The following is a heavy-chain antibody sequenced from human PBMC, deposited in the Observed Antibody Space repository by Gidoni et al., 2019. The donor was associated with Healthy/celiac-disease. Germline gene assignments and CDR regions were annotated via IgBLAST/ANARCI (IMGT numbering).Heavy chain of an antibody. CDR2: ISSSSSYI. CDR3: ARVRHGTVSTFDY. V-gene: IGHV3-21*01. D-gene: IGHD4-17*01. CDR1: GFTFSSYS. Sequence: EVQLVESGGGLVKPGGSLRLSCAASGFTFSSYSMNWVRQAPGKGLEWVSSISSSSSYIYYADSVKGRFTISRDNAKNSLYLQMNSLRAEDTAVYYCARVRHGTVSTFDYWGQGTLVTVSS. J-gene: IGHJ4*02.